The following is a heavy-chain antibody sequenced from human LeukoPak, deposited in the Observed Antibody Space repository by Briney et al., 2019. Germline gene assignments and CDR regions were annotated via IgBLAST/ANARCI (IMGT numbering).Heavy chain of an antibody. J-gene: IGHJ4*02. CDR2: IYSGGST. D-gene: IGHD1-26*01. Sequence: GGSLRLSCAASGFTVSSNYMSWVRQAPGKGLEWVSVIYSGGSTYYADSVKGRFTISRDNSKNTLYLQMNSLRAEDTAVYYCARNKYSGSYLYYFDYWGQGTLVTVSS. CDR1: GFTVSSNY. V-gene: IGHV3-66*01. CDR3: ARNKYSGSYLYYFDY.